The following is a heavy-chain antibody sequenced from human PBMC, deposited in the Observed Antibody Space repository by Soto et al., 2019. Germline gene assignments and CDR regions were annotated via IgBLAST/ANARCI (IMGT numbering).Heavy chain of an antibody. CDR2: IYYSGST. V-gene: IGHV4-59*01. D-gene: IGHD4-4*01. Sequence: SETLSLTCTVSGGSISSYYWSWIRQPPGKGLEWIGYIYYSGSTNYNPSLKSRVTISVDTSKNQFSLKLSSVTAADTAVYYCARVVSSTVTYYFDYWGQGTLVTVSS. J-gene: IGHJ4*02. CDR1: GGSISSYY. CDR3: ARVVSSTVTYYFDY.